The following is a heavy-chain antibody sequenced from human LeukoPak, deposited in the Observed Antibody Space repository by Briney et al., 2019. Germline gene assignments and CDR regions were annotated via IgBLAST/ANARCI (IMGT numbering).Heavy chain of an antibody. D-gene: IGHD2-15*01. Sequence: SETLSLTCTVSGGSISSYYWSWIRQPPGKGLEWIGYIYYSGSTDYNASLKSRVTISVGTSKNQFSLTLSSVTAADTAVYYCARAYCIGGSCYRYYFDYWGQGTLVTVSS. J-gene: IGHJ4*02. V-gene: IGHV4-59*08. CDR2: IYYSGST. CDR3: ARAYCIGGSCYRYYFDY. CDR1: GGSISSYY.